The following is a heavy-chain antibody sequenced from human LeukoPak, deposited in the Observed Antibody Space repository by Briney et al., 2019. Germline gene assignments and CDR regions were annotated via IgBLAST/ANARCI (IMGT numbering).Heavy chain of an antibody. Sequence: SVKVSCKASGFTFTSSAMQWVRQARGQRVEWIGWIVVGSGNTNYAQKFQERVTITRDMSTSTAYMELSSLRSEDTAVYYCAAEMVRVPNGMDVWGQGTTVTVSS. CDR1: GFTFTSSA. V-gene: IGHV1-58*02. D-gene: IGHD3-10*01. J-gene: IGHJ6*02. CDR3: AAEMVRVPNGMDV. CDR2: IVVGSGNT.